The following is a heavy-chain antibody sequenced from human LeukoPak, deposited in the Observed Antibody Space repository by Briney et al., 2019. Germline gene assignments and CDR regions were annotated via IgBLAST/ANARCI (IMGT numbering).Heavy chain of an antibody. D-gene: IGHD6-13*01. Sequence: GGSLRLSCAASGFTFSSHAMSWVRQAPGKGLEWVSAISGSGGSTYYADSVKGRFTISRDNSKNTLYLQMNSLRAEDTAVYYYAKEPSIAAAHNWFDPWGQGTLVTVSS. J-gene: IGHJ5*02. V-gene: IGHV3-23*01. CDR3: AKEPSIAAAHNWFDP. CDR2: ISGSGGST. CDR1: GFTFSSHA.